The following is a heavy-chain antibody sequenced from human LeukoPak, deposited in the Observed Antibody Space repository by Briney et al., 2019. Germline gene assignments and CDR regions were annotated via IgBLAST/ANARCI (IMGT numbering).Heavy chain of an antibody. V-gene: IGHV5-51*01. J-gene: IGHJ4*02. Sequence: GESLKISCKGSGYSFTSYWIAWVRQMPGKGLEWMGIIYPGDPDTKYSPSFQGQVTISADKSISTAYLQWSSLKASDTAMYYCARSTSNIAARPFDYWGQGTLVTVSS. CDR3: ARSTSNIAARPFDY. CDR1: GYSFTSYW. D-gene: IGHD6-6*01. CDR2: IYPGDPDT.